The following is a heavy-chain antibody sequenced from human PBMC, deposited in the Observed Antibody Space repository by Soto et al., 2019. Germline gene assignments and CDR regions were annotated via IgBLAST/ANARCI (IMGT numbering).Heavy chain of an antibody. CDR3: ARSLGGYSYGLWYSQH. V-gene: IGHV3-30*03. CDR2: ISYDGSNK. J-gene: IGHJ1*01. D-gene: IGHD5-18*01. Sequence: QVQLVESGGGVVQPGRSLRLSCAASGFTFSSYGMHWVRQAPGKGLEWVAVISYDGSNKYYADTVKGRFTISRDNSKNTLYLQMNCLRAEDTAVYYWARSLGGYSYGLWYSQHWGQGTLVTVSS. CDR1: GFTFSSYG.